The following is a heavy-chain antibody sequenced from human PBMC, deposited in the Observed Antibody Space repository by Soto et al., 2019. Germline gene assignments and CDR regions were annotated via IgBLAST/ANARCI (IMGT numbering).Heavy chain of an antibody. V-gene: IGHV4-34*01. J-gene: IGHJ6*02. Sequence: QVQLQQWGAGLLKPSETLSLNCAVYGGSFYWTWIRQPPGKGLEWIGEIRHSGSTNYNPSLKSRVSISIDRSKSQVSLTVYSVTAADTAVYYCARGGGDYDYAVDLWGQGTTVTVSS. CDR1: GGSFY. CDR2: IRHSGST. D-gene: IGHD4-17*01. CDR3: ARGGGDYDYAVDL.